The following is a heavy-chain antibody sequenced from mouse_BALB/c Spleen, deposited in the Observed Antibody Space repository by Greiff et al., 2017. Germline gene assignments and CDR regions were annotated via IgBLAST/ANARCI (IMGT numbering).Heavy chain of an antibody. D-gene: IGHD2-10*01. CDR3: ARRAYCDNYYAMDY. CDR2: ISSGGSYT. V-gene: IGHV5-6*02. CDR1: GFTFSSYG. J-gene: IGHJ4*01. Sequence: EVMLLESGGDLVQPGGSLKLSCAASGFTFSSYGMSWVRQTPGKRLEWVATISSGGSYTYYADSVKGRFTISRDNAKNTLYLQMSSLKSEDTAMYYCARRAYCDNYYAMDYWGQGTSVTVSA.